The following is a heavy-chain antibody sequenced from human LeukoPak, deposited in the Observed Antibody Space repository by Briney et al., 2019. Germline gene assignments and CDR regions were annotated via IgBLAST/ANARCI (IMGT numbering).Heavy chain of an antibody. CDR1: GFTFSSYS. D-gene: IGHD3-22*01. CDR2: ISTSSTYR. CDR3: ARATYYYDSSGYYQVGNNWFDP. J-gene: IGHJ5*02. V-gene: IGHV3-21*01. Sequence: GGSLRLSCAASGFTFSSYSMSWVRQAPGKGLEWVSGISTSSTYRLYADSVKGRFTISRDNAKNTLYLQMNSLRAEDTAVYYCARATYYYDSSGYYQVGNNWFDPWGQGTLVTVSS.